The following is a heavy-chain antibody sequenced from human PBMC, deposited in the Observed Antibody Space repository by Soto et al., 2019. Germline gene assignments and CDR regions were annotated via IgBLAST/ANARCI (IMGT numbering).Heavy chain of an antibody. V-gene: IGHV3-21*01. D-gene: IGHD3-3*02. CDR1: GFTFSRNT. CDR2: ITSSGSYV. J-gene: IGHJ6*02. Sequence: EVQLVESGGSLVKPGGSLRLSCVTSGFTFSRNTMNWVRQAPGKGLEWVASITSSGSYVYYADSVKGRFSASRDNAKNSLSLQMDSLRPDDTAIYFCVKDEGIEAMDVWGQGTTVTVSS. CDR3: VKDEGIEAMDV.